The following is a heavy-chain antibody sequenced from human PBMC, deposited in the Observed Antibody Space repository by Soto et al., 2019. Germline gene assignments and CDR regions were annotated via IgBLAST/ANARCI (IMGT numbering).Heavy chain of an antibody. CDR3: ARGLISGSHYSGGWYYFDS. Sequence: SETLSLTCTVSGGSITSSSHYWGWIRQPPGKGLECIGNIYYDGNTYYNPSLKSRVTISLDTSKNQFSLRLNSVTAADTAVYYCARGLISGSHYSGGWYYFDSWGQGTQVTVSS. J-gene: IGHJ4*02. V-gene: IGHV4-39*01. CDR2: IYYDGNT. CDR1: GGSITSSSHY. D-gene: IGHD1-26*01.